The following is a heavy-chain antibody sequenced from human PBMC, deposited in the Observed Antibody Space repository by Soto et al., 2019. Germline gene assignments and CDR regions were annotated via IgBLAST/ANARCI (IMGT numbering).Heavy chain of an antibody. V-gene: IGHV4-34*01. CDR3: ARRDYGDYDY. CDR2: INHSGST. CDR1: GGSFSGYY. Sequence: SETLSLTCAVYGGSFSGYYWSWIRQPPGKGLEWIGEINHSGSTNYNPSLKSRVTISVDTSKNQFSLKLSSVTAADTAVYYCARRDYGDYDYWGQGTLVTVSS. D-gene: IGHD4-17*01. J-gene: IGHJ4*02.